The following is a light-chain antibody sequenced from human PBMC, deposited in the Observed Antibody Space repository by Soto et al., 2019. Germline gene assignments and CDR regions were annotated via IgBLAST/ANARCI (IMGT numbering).Light chain of an antibody. CDR3: QQYNNWART. CDR1: QSVSSN. V-gene: IGKV3-15*01. CDR2: GAS. Sequence: EIVMTQSPATLSVSSGERATLSCRASQSVSSNLAWYQQKPGQAPRLPIFGASTRATAVPARFSCSRSGTEFTHPISNLQSEDVAVYYCQQYNNWARTFGQGTKVDIK. J-gene: IGKJ1*01.